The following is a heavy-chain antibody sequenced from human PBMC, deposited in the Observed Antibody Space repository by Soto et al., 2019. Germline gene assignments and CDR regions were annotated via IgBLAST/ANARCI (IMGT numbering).Heavy chain of an antibody. CDR3: ARDRVPAEGTMVRGVPELGAKINWFDP. CDR1: GFTFSSYW. V-gene: IGHV3-74*01. D-gene: IGHD3-10*01. CDR2: INSDGSST. Sequence: HPGGSLRLSCAASGFTFSSYWMHWVRQAPGKGLVWVSRINSDGSSTSYADSVKGRFTISRDNAKNTLYLQMNSLRAEDTAVYYCARDRVPAEGTMVRGVPELGAKINWFDPWGQGTLVTSPQ. J-gene: IGHJ5*02.